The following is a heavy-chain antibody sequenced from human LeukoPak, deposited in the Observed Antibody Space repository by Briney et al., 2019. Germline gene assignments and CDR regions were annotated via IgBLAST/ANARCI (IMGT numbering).Heavy chain of an antibody. CDR2: ISSSGSFK. Sequence: GGSLRLSCAASGFTFSSYSMTWVRQAPGKGLEWVSSISSSGSFKYYTDSVRGRFTIYRDNAKNSLYLQMNSLGAEDTAVYYCARGQTGYYDSSGYYYVYWGQGTLVAVSS. V-gene: IGHV3-21*01. J-gene: IGHJ4*02. CDR3: ARGQTGYYDSSGYYYVY. D-gene: IGHD3-22*01. CDR1: GFTFSSYS.